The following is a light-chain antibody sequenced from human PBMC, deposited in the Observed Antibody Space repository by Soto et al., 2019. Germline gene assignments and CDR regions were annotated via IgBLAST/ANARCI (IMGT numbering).Light chain of an antibody. CDR1: QDIRGA. CDR2: DVS. V-gene: IGKV1-13*02. CDR3: QQFNSYPIT. Sequence: AIHLTQSPSSLSASVGDRVTITCRASQDIRGALAWYQQKPGKAPKILIYDVSTLESGVPSRFSGSSSGTDFTLTISSRQPVDFATCYCQQFNSYPITFGQGKRLEIK. J-gene: IGKJ5*01.